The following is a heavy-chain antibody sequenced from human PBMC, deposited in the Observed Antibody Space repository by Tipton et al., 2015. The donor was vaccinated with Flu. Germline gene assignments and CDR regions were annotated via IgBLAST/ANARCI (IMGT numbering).Heavy chain of an antibody. J-gene: IGHJ4*02. CDR3: TRGGGPKLLWFGELSDY. Sequence: SLRLSCTASGFTFGDYAMSWVRQAPGKGLEWVGFIRSKAYGGTTEYAASVKGRFTISRDDSKSIAYLQMNSLKTEDTAVYYCTRGGGPKLLWFGELSDYWGQGTLVTVSS. D-gene: IGHD3-10*01. CDR2: IRSKAYGGTT. CDR1: GFTFGDYA. V-gene: IGHV3-49*04.